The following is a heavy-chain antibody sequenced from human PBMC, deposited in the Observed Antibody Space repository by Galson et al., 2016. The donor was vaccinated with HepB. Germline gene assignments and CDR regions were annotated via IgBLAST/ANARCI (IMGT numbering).Heavy chain of an antibody. CDR1: GFSFSDYA. J-gene: IGHJ4*02. CDR2: LSGRGGSR. D-gene: IGHD6-19*01. Sequence: SLRLSCAASGFSFSDYAMSWVRQAPGKGLEWVSGLSGRGGSRYYADSVKGRFTISRDNSNNMLYLQMNSLRAEDTAIYYCAKRFISSIAVAGDLDYWGQGTLVTVSS. V-gene: IGHV3-23*01. CDR3: AKRFISSIAVAGDLDY.